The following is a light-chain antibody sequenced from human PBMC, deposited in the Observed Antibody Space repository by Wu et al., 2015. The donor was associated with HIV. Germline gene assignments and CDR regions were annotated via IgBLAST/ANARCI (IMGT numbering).Light chain of an antibody. Sequence: EIVLTQSPDTLSLSPGERATLSCRASQSVNSNYLAWYQQRPGQAPRLLIYGTSSRATGIPNRFSGSGSGTDFTLTISRLEPEDFAVYYCQLYGSSPLWSFGQGTKLEIK. CDR2: GTS. J-gene: IGKJ2*04. V-gene: IGKV3-20*01. CDR1: QSVNSNY. CDR3: QLYGSSPLWS.